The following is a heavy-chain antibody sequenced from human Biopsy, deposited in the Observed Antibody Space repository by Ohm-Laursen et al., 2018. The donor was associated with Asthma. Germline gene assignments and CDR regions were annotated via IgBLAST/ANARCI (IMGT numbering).Heavy chain of an antibody. CDR2: ISSDGSQK. J-gene: IGHJ4*02. CDR3: ARDVMEWYLPAFDF. Sequence: RSLRLSCTASGFTFSDYGLHWVRQAPGKGLEWVALISSDGSQKYNADSVKGRFSVSRDASKNTLYLQMNSLRPDDTAVCYCARDVMEWYLPAFDFWGQGTLVTVSS. V-gene: IGHV3-30*03. D-gene: IGHD3-3*01. CDR1: GFTFSDYG.